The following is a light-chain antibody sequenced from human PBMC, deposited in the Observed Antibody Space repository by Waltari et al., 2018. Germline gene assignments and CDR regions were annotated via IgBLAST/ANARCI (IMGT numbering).Light chain of an antibody. V-gene: IGKV1-39*01. Sequence: DIQMTQSQSSLSASVGDRVTITCRASQSISNYLNWYQQKPGKAPKLLIYAASSLQSGVPSRFSGSGSGTDFTLTISSLQPEDFATYYCQQSYSTPPAFGQGTRLEIK. J-gene: IGKJ5*01. CDR2: AAS. CDR1: QSISNY. CDR3: QQSYSTPPA.